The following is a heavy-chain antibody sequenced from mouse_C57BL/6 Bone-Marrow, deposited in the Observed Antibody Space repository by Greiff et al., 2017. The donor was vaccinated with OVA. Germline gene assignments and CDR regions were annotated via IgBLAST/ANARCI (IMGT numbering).Heavy chain of an antibody. CDR2: IDPSDSYT. Sequence: QVQLQQSGAELVMPGASVKLSCKASGYTFTSYWMHWVKQRPGQGLEWIGEIDPSDSYTNYNQQFKGKSTLTVDKSSSTAYMQLSSLTSEDSAVYYCARKGTGYYSNYYAMDYWGQGTSVTVSS. J-gene: IGHJ4*01. CDR1: GYTFTSYW. V-gene: IGHV1-69*01. D-gene: IGHD2-5*01. CDR3: ARKGTGYYSNYYAMDY.